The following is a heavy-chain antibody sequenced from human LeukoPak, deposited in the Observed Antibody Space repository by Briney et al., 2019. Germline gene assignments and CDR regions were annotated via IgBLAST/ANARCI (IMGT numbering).Heavy chain of an antibody. CDR1: GYNFRSYG. V-gene: IGHV1-18*01. D-gene: IGHD4-17*01. J-gene: IGHJ4*02. CDR2: ISTNSGHT. CDR3: ARDNYGDYSDY. Sequence: ASVKVSCKTSGYNFRSYGISWVRQAPGQGLEWVGWISTNSGHTNYAQKLQGRVTMTTDTSTSTAYMELRSLRSDDTAVYYCARDNYGDYSDYWGQGTLVTVSS.